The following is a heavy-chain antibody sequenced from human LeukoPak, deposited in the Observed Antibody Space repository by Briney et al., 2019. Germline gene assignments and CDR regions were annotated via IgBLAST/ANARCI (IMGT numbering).Heavy chain of an antibody. CDR2: MYYSGST. Sequence: SETLSLTCTVSGGSISSGDYYWSWIRQPPGKGLEWIAYMYYSGSTYYNPSLKSRVTMSADTSKNQFSLKLSSVTAADTAVCYWVLLTYDYWGQGTLVTVSS. CDR3: VLLTYDY. CDR1: GGSISSGDYY. V-gene: IGHV4-30-4*03. D-gene: IGHD2/OR15-2a*01. J-gene: IGHJ4*02.